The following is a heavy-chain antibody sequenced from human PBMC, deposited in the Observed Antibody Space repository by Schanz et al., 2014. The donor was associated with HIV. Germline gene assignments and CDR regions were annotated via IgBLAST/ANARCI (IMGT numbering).Heavy chain of an antibody. J-gene: IGHJ2*01. V-gene: IGHV3-33*08. CDR1: GLTISDVW. CDR3: ARVVVVVADGDWYFDL. D-gene: IGHD3-22*01. Sequence: QLVESGGDLVKPGGSLRLSCAASGLTISDVWMSWVRQAPGGGLEWVAVSWYDGSKKYHADSVKGRFTISRDNSKNTLYLQMNNLRDEDTAVYYCARVVVVVADGDWYFDLWGRGTLVTVSS. CDR2: SWYDGSKK.